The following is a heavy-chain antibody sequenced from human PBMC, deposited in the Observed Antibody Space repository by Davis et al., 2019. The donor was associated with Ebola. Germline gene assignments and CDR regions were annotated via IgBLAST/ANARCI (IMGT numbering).Heavy chain of an antibody. CDR1: GGSISSSSYY. J-gene: IGHJ4*02. V-gene: IGHV4-39*07. CDR3: ARTFFGVFMYFDD. D-gene: IGHD3-3*01. CDR2: IYYSGST. Sequence: MPSETLSLTCTVSGGSISSSSYYWGWIRQPPGKGLEWIGSIYYSGSTYYNPSLKGRLTISVDKSKNQFSLKLSSVTAADTAVYYCARTFFGVFMYFDDWGQGTLVTVSS.